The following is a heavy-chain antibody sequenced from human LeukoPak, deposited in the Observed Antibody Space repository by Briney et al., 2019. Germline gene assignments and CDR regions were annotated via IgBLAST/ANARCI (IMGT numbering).Heavy chain of an antibody. J-gene: IGHJ4*02. CDR2: IYYSGSP. CDR3: ASGPGIFGVVITTYFDY. Sequence: SETLSLTCTVSGGSLRRSSYYWGWLRPPPGKGLEWIGSIYYSGSPYYNPPLKSRVTISVDTSKNQFSLKLSSVTAADTAVYYCASGPGIFGVVITTYFDYRGQGTLVTVSS. D-gene: IGHD3-3*01. CDR1: GGSLRRSSYY. V-gene: IGHV4-39*01.